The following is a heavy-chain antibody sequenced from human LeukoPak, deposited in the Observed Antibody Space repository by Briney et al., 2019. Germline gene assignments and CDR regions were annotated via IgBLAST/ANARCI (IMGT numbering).Heavy chain of an antibody. J-gene: IGHJ6*03. Sequence: ASVKVSFKASGGTFNSYAISWVRQAPGQGLEWMGGIMPLFGTANYAQEFQGRVTFTTDESASTAYMEVSSLRSEDTAVYYCASGSLGDGYGVGDYYQYMDVWGKGTTVTVSS. V-gene: IGHV1-69*05. CDR3: ASGSLGDGYGVGDYYQYMDV. D-gene: IGHD5-24*01. CDR2: IMPLFGTA. CDR1: GGTFNSYA.